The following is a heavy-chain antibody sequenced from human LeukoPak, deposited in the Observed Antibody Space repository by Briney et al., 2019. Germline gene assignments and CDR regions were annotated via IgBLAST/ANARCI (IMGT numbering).Heavy chain of an antibody. D-gene: IGHD2/OR15-2a*01. Sequence: PGGSLRLSCAASGFTFSSYAMHWVRQAPGKGLEWVAVISYDGSNKYYADSVKGRFTISRDNSKNTLYLQMNSLRAEDTAVYYCARETELSPGAFDIWGQGTMVTVSS. J-gene: IGHJ3*02. V-gene: IGHV3-30-3*01. CDR1: GFTFSSYA. CDR2: ISYDGSNK. CDR3: ARETELSPGAFDI.